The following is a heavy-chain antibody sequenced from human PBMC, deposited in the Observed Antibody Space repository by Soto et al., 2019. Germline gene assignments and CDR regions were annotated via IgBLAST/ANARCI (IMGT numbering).Heavy chain of an antibody. CDR3: ERDTRLTPGYFYYYGSGTGAFDI. V-gene: IGHV1-3*01. Sequence: ASVKVSCKASGYTFTSYAMHWVRQAPGQRLEWMGWINAGNGNTKYSQKFQGRVTITRDTSASTAYMELSSLRSEDTAVYYCERDTRLTPGYFYYYGSGTGAFDIWGKGTMVTVS. D-gene: IGHD3-10*01. CDR2: INAGNGNT. CDR1: GYTFTSYA. J-gene: IGHJ3*02.